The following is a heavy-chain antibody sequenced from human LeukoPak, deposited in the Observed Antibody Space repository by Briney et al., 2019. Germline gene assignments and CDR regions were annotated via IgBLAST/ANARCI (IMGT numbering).Heavy chain of an antibody. Sequence: PGGSLRLSCAAPGFTFSSYGMHWVRQAPGKGLEWVAVVSYDGSNTYADSVKGRFTISRDNSKNTLYLQMSSLTAKDTAVYYCAKDRSIGTYYTFDSWGQGTLVTVSS. CDR1: GFTFSSYG. CDR2: VSYDGSNT. J-gene: IGHJ4*02. CDR3: AKDRSIGTYYTFDS. D-gene: IGHD1-26*01. V-gene: IGHV3-30*18.